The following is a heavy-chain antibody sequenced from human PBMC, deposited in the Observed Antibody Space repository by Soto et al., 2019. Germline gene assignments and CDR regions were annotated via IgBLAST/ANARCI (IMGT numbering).Heavy chain of an antibody. J-gene: IGHJ4*02. CDR2: IYPGDSDT. V-gene: IGHV5-51*01. D-gene: IGHD1-1*01. CDR1: GYRFSSYW. CDR3: ARTGLFDF. Sequence: GESLKISCKGSGYRFSSYWIAWVRQQPGEGLEWMGIIYPGDSDTRYSPSFQGQVTISADKSNSTAYLQWDSLKASDTAMYFCARTGLFDFWGQGTLVTVSS.